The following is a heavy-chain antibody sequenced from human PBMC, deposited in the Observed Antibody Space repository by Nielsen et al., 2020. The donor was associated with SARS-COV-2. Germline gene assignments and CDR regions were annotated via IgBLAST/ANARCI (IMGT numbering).Heavy chain of an antibody. CDR2: IHYTGST. J-gene: IGHJ4*02. D-gene: IGHD6-19*01. V-gene: IGHV4-39*01. Sequence: SEILSPTCTAPDAPMSTSNYYWGWILQPPGRGLEWIGGIHYTGSTYYNPSLTSRATISVDTSKKQFSLRLGSVTAADTTVYYCARQSRWLANFDYWGQGTLVTVSS. CDR3: ARQSRWLANFDY. CDR1: DAPMSTSNYY.